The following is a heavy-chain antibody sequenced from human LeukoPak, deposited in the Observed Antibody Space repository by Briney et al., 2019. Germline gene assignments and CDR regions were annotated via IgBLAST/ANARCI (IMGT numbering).Heavy chain of an antibody. J-gene: IGHJ4*02. CDR3: ANYRS. Sequence: GGSLRLSCAGSGFTISSYAMSWVRQAPGKGLEWVSGISGSGSSTHYADSVKGRFTISRDNSKSTLYLQMSSLRDEDTAVYYCANYRSWGQGTLVTVSS. D-gene: IGHD1-14*01. V-gene: IGHV3-23*01. CDR1: GFTISSYA. CDR2: ISGSGSST.